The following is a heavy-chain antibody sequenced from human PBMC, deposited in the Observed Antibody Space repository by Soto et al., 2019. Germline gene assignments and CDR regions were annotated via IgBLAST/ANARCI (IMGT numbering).Heavy chain of an antibody. Sequence: QVQLVESGGGVVQPGMSLRLSCAASGFTFSTYGMHWVRQAPGKGLEWVAAILKDGSQQFYADSVKGRLTISRDNSKNTLSLEMNSLRAEDTAVYYCAKDPANLGYWFDPWGQGTLVTVSS. CDR1: GFTFSTYG. J-gene: IGHJ5*02. CDR3: AKDPANLGYWFDP. V-gene: IGHV3-30*18. CDR2: ILKDGSQQ.